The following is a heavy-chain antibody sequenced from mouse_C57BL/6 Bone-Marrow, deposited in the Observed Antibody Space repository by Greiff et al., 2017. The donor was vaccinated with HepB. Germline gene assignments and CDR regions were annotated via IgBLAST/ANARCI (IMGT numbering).Heavy chain of an antibody. J-gene: IGHJ2*01. Sequence: EVKLMESGPELVKPGASVKISCKASGYSFTDYNMNWVKQSNGKSLEWIGVINPNYGTTSYNQKFKGKATLTVDQSSSTAYMQLNSLTSEDSAVDYCAREETGSFDYWGQGTTLTVSS. CDR3: AREETGSFDY. CDR1: GYSFTDYN. V-gene: IGHV1-39*01. CDR2: INPNYGTT. D-gene: IGHD4-1*01.